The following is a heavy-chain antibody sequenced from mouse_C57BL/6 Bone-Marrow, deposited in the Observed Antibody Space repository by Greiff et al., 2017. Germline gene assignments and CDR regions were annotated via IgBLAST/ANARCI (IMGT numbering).Heavy chain of an antibody. CDR2: IYPGGGYT. Sequence: QVQLQQSGAELVRPGTSVKMSCKASGYTFTNYWIGWAKQRPGHGLEWIGDIYPGGGYTNYNEKFKGKATLTADKSSSTAYMQFSSLTSEDSAIYDGARHDYDPWFANWGQGTLVTVSA. CDR3: ARHDYDPWFAN. CDR1: GYTFTNYW. D-gene: IGHD2-4*01. V-gene: IGHV1-63*01. J-gene: IGHJ3*01.